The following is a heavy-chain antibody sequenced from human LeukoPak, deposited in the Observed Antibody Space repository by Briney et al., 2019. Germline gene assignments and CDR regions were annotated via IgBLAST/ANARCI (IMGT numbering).Heavy chain of an antibody. D-gene: IGHD1-26*01. CDR3: ARGGWELLDY. CDR2: MNPNSGNT. J-gene: IGHJ4*02. Sequence: GASVKVSCKASGYTFTSYDINWVRQATGQGLEWMGWMNPNSGNTGYAQKLQGRVTMTTDTSTSTAYMELRSLRSDDTAVYYCARGGWELLDYWGQGTLVTVSS. CDR1: GYTFTSYD. V-gene: IGHV1-8*01.